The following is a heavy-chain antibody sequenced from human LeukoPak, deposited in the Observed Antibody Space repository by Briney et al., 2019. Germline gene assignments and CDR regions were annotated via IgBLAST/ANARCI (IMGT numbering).Heavy chain of an antibody. J-gene: IGHJ4*02. CDR1: GLRFNIAW. Sequence: GGSLRLSCAASGLRFNIAWMNWVRRAPGKGLEWVARIVSKTAGGTIDYAAHVEGRFTISRDDSKNMVFLQMNSLKTEDTAVYYCATSIGTPGAFNYWGQGTLVAVSS. D-gene: IGHD1/OR15-1a*01. CDR3: ATSIGTPGAFNY. CDR2: IVSKTAGGTI. V-gene: IGHV3-15*07.